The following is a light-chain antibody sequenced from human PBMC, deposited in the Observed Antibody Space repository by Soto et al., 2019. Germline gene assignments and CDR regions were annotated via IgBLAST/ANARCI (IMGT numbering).Light chain of an antibody. CDR3: QQYNNWTRT. CDR1: QSVNSN. Sequence: EIVITQSPATLSVSPGERATLSCRASQSVNSNLAWYPQKPGQAPRILIYRASTRETGIPARFSGSGSGTEFTLTISGLQSEDFAVYYCQQYNNWTRTFGQGTKVDIK. J-gene: IGKJ1*01. CDR2: RAS. V-gene: IGKV3-15*01.